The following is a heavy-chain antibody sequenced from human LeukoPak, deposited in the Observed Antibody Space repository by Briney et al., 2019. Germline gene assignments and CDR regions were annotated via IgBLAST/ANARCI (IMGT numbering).Heavy chain of an antibody. Sequence: GESLKISCKGSGYSFTTYWIGWVRQMPGKGLEWMGIIYPDDSNARYSPSFQGQVTISADNSTSTAYLQWSSLKASDTAMYYCARRFEYYYGMDVWGQGTTVTVSS. V-gene: IGHV5-51*01. D-gene: IGHD3-9*01. CDR2: IYPDDSNA. CDR3: ARRFEYYYGMDV. CDR1: GYSFTTYW. J-gene: IGHJ6*02.